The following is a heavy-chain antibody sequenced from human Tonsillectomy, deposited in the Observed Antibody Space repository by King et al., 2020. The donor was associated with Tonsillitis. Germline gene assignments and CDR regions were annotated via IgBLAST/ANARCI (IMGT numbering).Heavy chain of an antibody. V-gene: IGHV3-11*05. CDR1: GFTFSDYY. D-gene: IGHD2-15*01. Sequence: VQLVESGGGLVKPGGSLRLSCAASGFTFSDYYMSWIRQAPGKGLEWVSYISSSGIYTNYADSVRGRFTISRDNAKNSLYLQMNSLRAEDTAVYYCARNRMDCSATSCYADPWGQGTLVTVSS. J-gene: IGHJ5*02. CDR3: ARNRMDCSATSCYADP. CDR2: ISSSGIYT.